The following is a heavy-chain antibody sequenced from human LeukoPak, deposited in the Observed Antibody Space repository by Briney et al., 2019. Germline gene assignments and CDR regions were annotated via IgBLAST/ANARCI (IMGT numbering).Heavy chain of an antibody. CDR2: ISSSSSYI. CDR3: ARERYDSSGYYYDY. D-gene: IGHD3-22*01. V-gene: IGHV3-21*01. Sequence: PGGSLRLSCAASGFTFSSYSMDWVRQAPGKGLEWVSSISSSSSYIYYADSVKGRFTISRDNAKNSLYLQMNSLRAEDTAVYYCARERYDSSGYYYDYWGQGTLVTVSS. CDR1: GFTFSSYS. J-gene: IGHJ4*02.